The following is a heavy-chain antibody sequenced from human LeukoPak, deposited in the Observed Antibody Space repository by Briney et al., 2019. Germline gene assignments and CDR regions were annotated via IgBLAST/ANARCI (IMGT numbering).Heavy chain of an antibody. CDR2: IYSGGST. V-gene: IGHV3-66*01. J-gene: IGHJ4*02. CDR3: ARDRLHYDSLTGYPAD. CDR1: GFTVSSNY. D-gene: IGHD3-9*01. Sequence: PGGPLRLSCADSGFTVSSNYMRWVRQAPGKGLEWVSVIYSGGSTHYADSVKGRFTISRDNSKNTLYLQMNSLRAEDTAVYYCARDRLHYDSLTGYPADWGQGTLVTVSS.